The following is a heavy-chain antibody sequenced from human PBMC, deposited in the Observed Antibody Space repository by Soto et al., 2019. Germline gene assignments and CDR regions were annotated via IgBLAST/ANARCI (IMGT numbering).Heavy chain of an antibody. V-gene: IGHV3-7*03. CDR1: GFTLSSFW. CDR3: ARPPHGMDV. Sequence: GSLRLSCAASGFTLSSFWMTWVRQAPGKGLEWVASIKQDGSEQYYVDSVKGRFTISRDNAMNTLFLQMHSLRVEDTAVYYCARPPHGMDVWGQGTTATVSS. J-gene: IGHJ6*02. CDR2: IKQDGSEQ.